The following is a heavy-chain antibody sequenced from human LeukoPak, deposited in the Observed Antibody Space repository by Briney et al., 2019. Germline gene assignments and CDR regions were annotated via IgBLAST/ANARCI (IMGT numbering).Heavy chain of an antibody. Sequence: ASVKVSCKASGYIFFSFGISWVRQAPGQGLEWMGWISGDTGNTNYAQKLQGRVTMTTDTSKSTAYMELRSLRSDDTAVYYCARDDSSLSDYWGQGTLVTVSS. D-gene: IGHD6-13*01. CDR1: GYIFFSFG. J-gene: IGHJ4*02. CDR2: ISGDTGNT. V-gene: IGHV1-18*01. CDR3: ARDDSSLSDY.